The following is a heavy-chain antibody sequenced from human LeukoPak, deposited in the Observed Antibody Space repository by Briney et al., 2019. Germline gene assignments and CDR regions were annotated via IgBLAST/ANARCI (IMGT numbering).Heavy chain of an antibody. CDR1: GGSISSGGYY. J-gene: IGHJ5*02. CDR3: AREGPIVVVPAARWFDP. Sequence: SQTLSLTCTVSGGSISSGGYYWSWIRQHPGKGLEWIGYIYYSGSTYYNPSLKSRVTISVDTSKNQFSLKLSSVTAADTAVYYCAREGPIVVVPAARWFDPWGQGTLVTVSS. V-gene: IGHV4-31*03. CDR2: IYYSGST. D-gene: IGHD2-2*01.